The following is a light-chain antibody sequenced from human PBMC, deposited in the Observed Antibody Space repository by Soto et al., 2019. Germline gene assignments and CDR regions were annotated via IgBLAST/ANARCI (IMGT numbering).Light chain of an antibody. Sequence: EIVLTQSPGTLSLSPGERATLSCRASQSVSSSYLAWYQQKPGQAPRLLIYGASSRATGIPDRFSGSGSGTDFTLIISRLEPEDFAVYYCQQYDSSPRPFGQGTKVEIK. CDR3: QQYDSSPRP. V-gene: IGKV3-20*01. CDR1: QSVSSSY. CDR2: GAS. J-gene: IGKJ1*01.